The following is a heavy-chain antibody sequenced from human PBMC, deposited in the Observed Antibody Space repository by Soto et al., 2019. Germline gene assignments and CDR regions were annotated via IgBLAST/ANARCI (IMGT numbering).Heavy chain of an antibody. CDR1: GYNFAAYW. CDR3: ARLGEGEPVAF. J-gene: IGHJ4*02. Sequence: PGESLKISCETSGYNFAAYWIGWVRQMPGKGLEWMGIIYPGDSDTKYSPSFQGQVTISVDKSISTAYLKWSSLKASDTSMYYCARLGEGEPVAFWGQGTLVTVSS. D-gene: IGHD2-2*01. V-gene: IGHV5-51*01. CDR2: IYPGDSDT.